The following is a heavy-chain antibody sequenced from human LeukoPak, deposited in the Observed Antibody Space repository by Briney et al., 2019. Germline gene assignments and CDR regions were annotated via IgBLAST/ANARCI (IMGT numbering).Heavy chain of an antibody. CDR1: GFTFSIYW. CDR2: IKQDGSEK. V-gene: IGHV3-7*05. Sequence: PGGSLRLSCAASGFTFSIYWMTWVRQAPGKGLEWVASIKQDGSEKYYVDSVKGRFTISRDNAKSSLYLQMNSLRAEDTAVYFCPRGGATFDSWGQGTRVTVSS. J-gene: IGHJ4*02. D-gene: IGHD1-26*01. CDR3: PRGGATFDS.